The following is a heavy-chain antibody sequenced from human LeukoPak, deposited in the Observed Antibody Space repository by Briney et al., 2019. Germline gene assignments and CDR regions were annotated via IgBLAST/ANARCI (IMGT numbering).Heavy chain of an antibody. V-gene: IGHV4-34*01. J-gene: IGHJ3*02. CDR2: INHSGST. D-gene: IGHD2-21*02. Sequence: PSETLSLTCAVYGGSLSGYYWSWIRQPPGKGLEWIGEINHSGSTNYNPSLKSRVTISVDTSKNQFSLKLSSVTAADTAVYYCAMPDLTYCGGDCYSSPAFDIWGQGTMVTVSS. CDR3: AMPDLTYCGGDCYSSPAFDI. CDR1: GGSLSGYY.